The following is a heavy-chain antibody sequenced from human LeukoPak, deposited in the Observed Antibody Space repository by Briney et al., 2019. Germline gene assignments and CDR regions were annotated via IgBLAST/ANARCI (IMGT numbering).Heavy chain of an antibody. CDR3: ARVLSGYDILTGYYHDAFDI. J-gene: IGHJ3*02. V-gene: IGHV4-59*01. D-gene: IGHD3-9*01. CDR1: GGSISSYY. Sequence: SETLSLTCTVSGGSISSYYWSWIRQPPGKGLEWIGYIYYSGSTNYNPSLKSRVTISVDTSKNQFSLKLSSVTAADTAVYYCARVLSGYDILTGYYHDAFDIWGQGTMVTVSS. CDR2: IYYSGST.